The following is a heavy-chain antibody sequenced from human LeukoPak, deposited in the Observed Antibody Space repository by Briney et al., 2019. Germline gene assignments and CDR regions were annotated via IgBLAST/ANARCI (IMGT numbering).Heavy chain of an antibody. CDR1: GYTFTGYY. Sequence: ASVKVSCKASGYTFTGYYMHWVRQAPGQGLEWMGWINPNSGGTNYAQKFQGRVTMTRDTPISTAYMELSRLRSDDTAVYYCARVSAYYYDSSGYYIDYWGQGTLATVSS. V-gene: IGHV1-2*02. CDR3: ARVSAYYYDSSGYYIDY. J-gene: IGHJ4*02. D-gene: IGHD3-22*01. CDR2: INPNSGGT.